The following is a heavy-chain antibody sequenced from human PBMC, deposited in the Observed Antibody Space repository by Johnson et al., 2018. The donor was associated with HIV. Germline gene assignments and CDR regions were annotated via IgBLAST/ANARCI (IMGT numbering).Heavy chain of an antibody. D-gene: IGHD2-15*01. V-gene: IGHV3-30*04. CDR3: ARDRAWGDNVVVAAYGAFDI. CDR1: GFTFSSYA. Sequence: QVQLVESGGGVVQPGRSLRISCAASGFTFSSYAMHWVRQAPGKGLEWVAVISYDGSNKYYADSVKGRFTISRDNSKNTLYLQMNSLRAEDTAVYYCARDRAWGDNVVVAAYGAFDIWGQGTMVTVSS. CDR2: ISYDGSNK. J-gene: IGHJ3*02.